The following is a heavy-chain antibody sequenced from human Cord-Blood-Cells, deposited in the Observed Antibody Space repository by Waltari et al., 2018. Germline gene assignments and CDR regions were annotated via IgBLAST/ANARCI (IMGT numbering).Heavy chain of an antibody. CDR2: FDTEGSET. Sequence: QVQLVQSGAEVKKPGASVKVSCKVSGYTLTELSMHWVRQAPGKGLEWMGGFDTEGSETIYEQKFKGRVTTTEDTSTDTAYMELSSLRSEDTAVYYCVTTSLGYDFWSGYYTGAFDIWGQGTMVTVSS. V-gene: IGHV1-24*01. CDR3: VTTSLGYDFWSGYYTGAFDI. CDR1: GYTLTELS. J-gene: IGHJ3*02. D-gene: IGHD3-3*01.